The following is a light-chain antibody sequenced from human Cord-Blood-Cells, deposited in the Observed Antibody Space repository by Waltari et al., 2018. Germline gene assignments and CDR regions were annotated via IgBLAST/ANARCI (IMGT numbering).Light chain of an antibody. J-gene: IGKJ1*01. V-gene: IGKV2-28*01. CDR2: LGS. Sequence: DIVMTQSPLSLPVTPGEPASISCRSSQSLLHSNGYNYLYWYLQKSGQSPQLLIYLGSNRASGVPDRFSGSGSGTDFTLKISRVEAEDVGVYYCMQALQTPATFGQGTKVEIK. CDR3: MQALQTPAT. CDR1: QSLLHSNGYNY.